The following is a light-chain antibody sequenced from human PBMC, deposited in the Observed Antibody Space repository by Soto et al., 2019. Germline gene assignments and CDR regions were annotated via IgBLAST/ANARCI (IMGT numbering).Light chain of an antibody. CDR3: QQSYNSPQT. CDR1: QTIMTY. CDR2: AAS. J-gene: IGKJ1*01. V-gene: IGKV1-39*01. Sequence: IQLTQPPSSLSASVGDEVTITCRASQTIMTYLNWYQLKPGKPPRLLIYAASSLQSGVPSRFSGSGSGTDFTLTTSSLQPEDFATYSCQQSYNSPQTFGRGTKVDIK.